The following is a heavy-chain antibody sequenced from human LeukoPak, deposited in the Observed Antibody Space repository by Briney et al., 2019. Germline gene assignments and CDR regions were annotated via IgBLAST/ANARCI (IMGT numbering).Heavy chain of an antibody. CDR3: ARGTGGSYNPFDY. J-gene: IGHJ4*02. Sequence: GGSLRLSCAASGFTFSNYAMHWVRQAPGKGLEWVAVISYDGSDKYYADSVKGRFTISRDNSKNTLYLQMNSLRAEDTAVYYCARGTGGSYNPFDYWGQGTLVTVSS. V-gene: IGHV3-30*14. D-gene: IGHD1-26*01. CDR2: ISYDGSDK. CDR1: GFTFSNYA.